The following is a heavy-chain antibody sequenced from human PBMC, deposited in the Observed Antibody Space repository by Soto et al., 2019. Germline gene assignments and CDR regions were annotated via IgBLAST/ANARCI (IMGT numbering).Heavy chain of an antibody. Sequence: SETLSLTCTVSGGSISSSSYYWGWIRQPPGKGLEWIGSIYYSGSTYYNPSLKSRVTISVDTSKNQFSLKLSSVTAADTAVYYCARHAGYCGGDCYTIFYYYYGMDVWGQGTTVTVSS. J-gene: IGHJ6*02. CDR1: GGSISSSSYY. CDR3: ARHAGYCGGDCYTIFYYYYGMDV. CDR2: IYYSGST. D-gene: IGHD2-21*02. V-gene: IGHV4-39*01.